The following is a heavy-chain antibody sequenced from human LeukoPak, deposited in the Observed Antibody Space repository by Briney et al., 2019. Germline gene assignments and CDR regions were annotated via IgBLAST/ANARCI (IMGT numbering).Heavy chain of an antibody. CDR1: GFTFSSYW. V-gene: IGHV3-74*01. CDR2: IREDGTIT. Sequence: PGGSLRLSCAASGFTFSSYWMHWARQVPGKGLVWVSRIREDGTITNYEDSVKGRFTIFRDNARNTLYLQMHSLRAEDTAIYYCARNFVGTSTSDFDSWGQGTQVTVSS. J-gene: IGHJ4*02. CDR3: ARNFVGTSTSDFDS. D-gene: IGHD1-26*01.